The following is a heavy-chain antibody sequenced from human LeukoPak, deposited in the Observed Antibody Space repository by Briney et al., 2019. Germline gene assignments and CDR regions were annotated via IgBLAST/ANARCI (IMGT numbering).Heavy chain of an antibody. V-gene: IGHV3-15*01. Sequence: GGSLRLSCAASGFTFSNAWMSWVRQAPGKGLEWVGRIKSKTDGGTTDYAAPVKGRFTISRDNSKNTLYLQMNSLRAEDTAVYYCAKEADSSGYYPIFDYWGQGTLVTVSS. CDR2: IKSKTDGGTT. D-gene: IGHD3-22*01. J-gene: IGHJ4*02. CDR3: AKEADSSGYYPIFDY. CDR1: GFTFSNAW.